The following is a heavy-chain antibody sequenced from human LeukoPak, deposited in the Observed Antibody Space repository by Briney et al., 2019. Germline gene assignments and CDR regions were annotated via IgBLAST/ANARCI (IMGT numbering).Heavy chain of an antibody. CDR3: ATAPHQYYYDSSGSHFDY. CDR1: GYTLTELS. J-gene: IGHJ4*02. V-gene: IGHV1-24*01. CDR2: FNPEDGET. D-gene: IGHD3-22*01. Sequence: GASVTVSCKVSGYTLTELSMHWVRQAPGKGLEWMGGFNPEDGETIYAQKFQGRVTMTEDTSTDTAYMELSSLRSEDTAVYYCATAPHQYYYDSSGSHFDYWGQGTLVTVSS.